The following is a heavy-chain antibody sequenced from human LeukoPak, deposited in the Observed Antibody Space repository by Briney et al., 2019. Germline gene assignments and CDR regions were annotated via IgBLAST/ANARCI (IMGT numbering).Heavy chain of an antibody. Sequence: SETLSLTCTVSGGSISSGDYYWSWIRQPPGKGLEWIGYIYYSGSTYYNPSLKSRVTISVDTSKNQFSLKLSSVTAADTAVYYCARASGYCSSTSCYILDYWGQGTLVTVSS. D-gene: IGHD2-2*02. J-gene: IGHJ4*02. CDR2: IYYSGST. CDR1: GGSISSGDYY. CDR3: ARASGYCSSTSCYILDY. V-gene: IGHV4-30-4*01.